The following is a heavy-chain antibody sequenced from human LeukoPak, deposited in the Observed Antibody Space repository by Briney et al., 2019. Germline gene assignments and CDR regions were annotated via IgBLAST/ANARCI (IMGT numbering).Heavy chain of an antibody. CDR1: GYTFTSYG. CDR2: IRVYNGHT. V-gene: IGHV1-18*01. D-gene: IGHD1-14*01. CDR3: ARAEPPWYI. Sequence: ASVKVSCKASGYTFTSYGISWVRQAPGQGLEWVGWIRVYNGHTDYAQKLQGRVTMTKDTSTSTAYMELWSLRSDDTAVYCCARAEPPWYIWGQGTRVTVSS. J-gene: IGHJ3*02.